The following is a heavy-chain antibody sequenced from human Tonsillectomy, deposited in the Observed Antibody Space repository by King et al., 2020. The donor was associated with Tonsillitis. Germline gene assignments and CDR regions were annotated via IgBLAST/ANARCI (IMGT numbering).Heavy chain of an antibody. Sequence: VQLVESGGGLVQPGGSLRLSCAASGFTFISYAMSWVRQAPGKGLEWVSAISGSGSSTYYTDSVKGRFTISRDNPKNTLYLQMNSLRAEDTAIYYCAKDTTRTRIAAATDHWGQGTLVTVSS. V-gene: IGHV3-23*04. D-gene: IGHD6-13*01. CDR3: AKDTTRTRIAAATDH. CDR1: GFTFISYA. J-gene: IGHJ4*02. CDR2: ISGSGSST.